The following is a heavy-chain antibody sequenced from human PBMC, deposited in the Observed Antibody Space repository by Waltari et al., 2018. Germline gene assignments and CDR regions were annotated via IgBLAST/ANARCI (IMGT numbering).Heavy chain of an antibody. D-gene: IGHD3-3*01. V-gene: IGHV3-15*01. CDR2: IKSKTDGGTT. Sequence: EVQLVESGGDLVRPGGSLRLSCAASGFSFSNAWMSWVRQAPGKGLEWVCRIKSKTDGGTTDYAAPVKGRFTISRDDSENTLYLQMNSLKTEDTAVYYCTTLFGDFWSGYFFDYWGQGTLVTVSS. CDR3: TTLFGDFWSGYFFDY. CDR1: GFSFSNAW. J-gene: IGHJ4*02.